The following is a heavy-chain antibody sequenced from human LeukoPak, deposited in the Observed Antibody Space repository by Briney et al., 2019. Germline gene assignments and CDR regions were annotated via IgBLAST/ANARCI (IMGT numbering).Heavy chain of an antibody. J-gene: IGHJ6*03. Sequence: ASVKVSCKTSGYTVTGYYIHWVRQAPGQGLEWMGWITPNSDGTDYAQKFQGRVTMTRDTSITTAYMELSSLRSDDTAVYYCARRGAAATNYYYYMDVWGKGTTVTVSS. V-gene: IGHV1-2*02. CDR1: GYTVTGYY. CDR3: ARRGAAATNYYYYMDV. D-gene: IGHD6-13*01. CDR2: ITPNSDGT.